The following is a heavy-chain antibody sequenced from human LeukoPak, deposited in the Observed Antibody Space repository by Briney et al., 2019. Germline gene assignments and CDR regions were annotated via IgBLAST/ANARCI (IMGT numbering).Heavy chain of an antibody. V-gene: IGHV1-8*01. CDR1: GYTFTSYD. CDR3: ARHIAARRVHYGMDV. CDR2: MNPNSGNT. Sequence: ASVKVSCKASGYTFTSYDINWVRQATGQGLEWMGWMNPNSGNTGYAQKFQGRVTMTRNTSISTAYMELSSLRSEDTAVYYCARHIAARRVHYGMDVWGQGTTVTVSS. D-gene: IGHD6-6*01. J-gene: IGHJ6*02.